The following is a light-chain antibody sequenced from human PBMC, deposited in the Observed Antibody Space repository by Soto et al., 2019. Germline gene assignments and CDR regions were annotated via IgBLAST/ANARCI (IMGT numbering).Light chain of an antibody. J-gene: IGLJ1*01. CDR3: GTWDSSLSVYV. CDR2: EDD. V-gene: IGLV1-51*02. CDR1: SSNIGKNY. Sequence: QSALTQPPSVSAAPGQKVIISCSGSSSNIGKNYVSWYQQLPGSAPKLLIYEDDKRPSGIPDRFSGSKSGTSATLGITGLQTGDEADCYCGTWDSSLSVYVFGPGTKLTVL.